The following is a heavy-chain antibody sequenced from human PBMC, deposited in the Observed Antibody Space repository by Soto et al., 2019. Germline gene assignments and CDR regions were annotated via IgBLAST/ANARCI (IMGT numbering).Heavy chain of an antibody. V-gene: IGHV4-59*01. Sequence: PSETLSLTCTFSGGSISRYYWSLIRQPPGKGLEWIGYMYNTGSTVYNPPFKSRVTISVDTSKNQFSLKLNSVTAADTAVYYCARDLWGYCGTDCYPLDVWGQGTTVTVS. CDR1: GGSISRYY. J-gene: IGHJ6*02. D-gene: IGHD2-21*02. CDR2: MYNTGST. CDR3: ARDLWGYCGTDCYPLDV.